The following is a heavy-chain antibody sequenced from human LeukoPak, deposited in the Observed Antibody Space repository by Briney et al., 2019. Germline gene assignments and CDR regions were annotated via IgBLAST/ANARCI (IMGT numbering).Heavy chain of an antibody. D-gene: IGHD2-2*01. CDR2: IIPIFGTA. V-gene: IGHV1-69*13. CDR1: GGTFSSYA. Sequence: SVKVSCKASGGTFSSYAISWVRQAPGQGLEWMGGIIPIFGTANYAQKFQGRVTITADESTSTAYMELSSLRSEDTAVYYCAREGGVVPAAVVPAFDIWGQGTMVTVSS. J-gene: IGHJ3*02. CDR3: AREGGVVPAAVVPAFDI.